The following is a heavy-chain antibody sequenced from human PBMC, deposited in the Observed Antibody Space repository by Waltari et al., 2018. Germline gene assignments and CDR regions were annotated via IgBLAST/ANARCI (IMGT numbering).Heavy chain of an antibody. Sequence: QVFLVESGGGVVLPGDSLRLSCVSSGFNFNIYGMHWVRQAPGKGLAWVAFIRFDGINKHYADSVKGRFTISRDNIKNTLYLQMNSLRREDSAMYFCAREDIVSETQWRGNQYRGNSGYDLWGQGTLVSVSS. CDR2: IRFDGINK. CDR3: AREDIVSETQWRGNQYRGNSGYDL. D-gene: IGHD5-12*01. V-gene: IGHV3-30*02. CDR1: GFNFNIYG. J-gene: IGHJ4*01.